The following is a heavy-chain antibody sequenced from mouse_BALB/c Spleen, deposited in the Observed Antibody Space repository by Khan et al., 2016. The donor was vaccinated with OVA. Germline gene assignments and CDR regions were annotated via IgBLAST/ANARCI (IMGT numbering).Heavy chain of an antibody. Sequence: EVELVESGGGLVKPGGSLKLSCAASGFTFSNYAMSWVRQSPEKRLEWVASIGSDDRTYYVDSVKGRFTISRDNARNILYLQMRSLRSEDTAMYYCARDYWFAYWGQGTLVTVSA. V-gene: IGHV5-6-5*01. J-gene: IGHJ3*01. CDR1: GFTFSNYA. CDR3: ARDYWFAY. CDR2: IGSDDRT.